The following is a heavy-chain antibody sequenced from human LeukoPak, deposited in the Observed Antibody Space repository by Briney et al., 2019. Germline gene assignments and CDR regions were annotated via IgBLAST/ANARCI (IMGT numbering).Heavy chain of an antibody. CDR3: ARGGGYCSSTSCYFSFDP. CDR2: IYHSGST. CDR1: GVSISSGGYS. J-gene: IGHJ5*02. Sequence: SQTLSLTCAVSGVSISSGGYSWSWIRQPPGKGLEWIGYIYHSGSTYYNPPLKSRVTISVDRSKNQFSLKLSSVTAADTAVYYCARGGGYCSSTSCYFSFDPWGQGTLVTVSS. D-gene: IGHD2-2*01. V-gene: IGHV4-30-2*01.